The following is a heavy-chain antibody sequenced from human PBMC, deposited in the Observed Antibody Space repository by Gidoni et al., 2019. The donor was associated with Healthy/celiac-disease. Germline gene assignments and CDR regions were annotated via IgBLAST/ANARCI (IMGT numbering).Heavy chain of an antibody. D-gene: IGHD5-18*01. CDR3: ARLMNTAMGVADY. Sequence: QLQLQESGPGLVKPSETLSLTCTVSGGSISSSSYYWGWIRQPPGKGLEWIGSIYYRGSTYYNPSLKSRVTISVDTSKNQFSLKLSSVTAADTAVYYCARLMNTAMGVADYWGQGTLVTVSS. V-gene: IGHV4-39*01. J-gene: IGHJ4*02. CDR1: GGSISSSSYY. CDR2: IYYRGST.